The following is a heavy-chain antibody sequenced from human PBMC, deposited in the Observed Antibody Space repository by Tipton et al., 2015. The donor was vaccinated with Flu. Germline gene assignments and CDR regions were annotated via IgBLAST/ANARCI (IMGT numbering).Heavy chain of an antibody. CDR2: IGIGDGPI. J-gene: IGHJ4*02. Sequence: SGFTLRTTYMNWVRQAPGKGPEWLAYIGIGDGPIFYADSVEGRFTISRDDGKNSLYLHMNSLKTEDTAVYYCVSHLSGVPHWGQGTLVTVSS. CDR3: VSHLSGVPH. D-gene: IGHD7-27*01. CDR1: GFTLRTTY. V-gene: IGHV3-48*01.